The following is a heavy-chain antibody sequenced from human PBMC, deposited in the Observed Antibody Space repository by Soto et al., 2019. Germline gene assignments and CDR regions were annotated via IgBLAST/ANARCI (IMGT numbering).Heavy chain of an antibody. CDR1: GFSFNTYA. J-gene: IGHJ4*02. CDR3: ASDPGTAAAGMDY. V-gene: IGHV3-48*04. Sequence: EVQLVESGGGLIQPGGSLRLSCAASGFSFNTYAMNWVRQAPGKGLEWISYISSSSSRIYYADSVKGRFTLSRDNAKNSLYLQMNSLRAEDTAVYYCASDPGTAAAGMDYWGQASLVTVSS. D-gene: IGHD6-25*01. CDR2: ISSSSSRI.